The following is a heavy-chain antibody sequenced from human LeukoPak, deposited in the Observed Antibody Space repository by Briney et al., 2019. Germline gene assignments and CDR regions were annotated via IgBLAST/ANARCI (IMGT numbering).Heavy chain of an antibody. CDR2: IYTAGFT. CDR3: AKGLVSRFDY. Sequence: TGGSLRLSCAASGFTVSSYYMSWVRQAPGKGPEWLSVIYTAGFTHYADSVKGRFTISRDNSKNTLYLQMNSLRAEDTAVYYCAKGLVSRFDYWGQGTLVTVSS. D-gene: IGHD3-16*01. V-gene: IGHV3-53*01. J-gene: IGHJ4*02. CDR1: GFTVSSYY.